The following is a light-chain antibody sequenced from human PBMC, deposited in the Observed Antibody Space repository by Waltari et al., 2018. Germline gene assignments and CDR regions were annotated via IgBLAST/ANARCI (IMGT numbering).Light chain of an antibody. CDR2: DAS. V-gene: IGKV3-11*01. CDR3: QQRSSWPPAIT. J-gene: IGKJ5*01. Sequence: EIVLTQSPATLSLSPGERATLPCSASQSVSNYLAWYQNKPGQAPRLLIYDASNRATGIPTRFSGSGSGTDFTLTISSLGAEDVAVDYWQQRSSWPPAITFGQGTRLEIK. CDR1: QSVSNY.